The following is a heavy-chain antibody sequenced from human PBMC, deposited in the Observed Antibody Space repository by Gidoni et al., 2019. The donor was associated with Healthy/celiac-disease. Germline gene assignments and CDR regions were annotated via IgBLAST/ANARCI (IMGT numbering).Heavy chain of an antibody. CDR1: GGSISSSSYY. CDR3: ARADGGPGGDFDY. CDR2: IYYSGST. J-gene: IGHJ4*02. V-gene: IGHV4-39*01. Sequence: QLQLQESGPGLVKPSETLSLTCTVSGGSISSSSYYWGWIRQPPGKGLEWIGSIYYSGSTYYNPSLKSRVTISVDTSKNQFSLKLSSVTAADTAVYYCARADGGPGGDFDYWGQGTLVTVSS. D-gene: IGHD2-15*01.